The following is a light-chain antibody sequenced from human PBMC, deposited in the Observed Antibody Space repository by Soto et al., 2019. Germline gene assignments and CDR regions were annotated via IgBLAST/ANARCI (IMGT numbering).Light chain of an antibody. CDR2: SAS. J-gene: IGKJ2*01. CDR1: QSISSD. V-gene: IGKV3-15*01. Sequence: EIVMTQSPATLSVSPGERATLSCRASQSISSDLAWYHQKPGQPPRLLIHSASARATSIPARFSGSGSGTEFTLTIDSLQSEDFAFYYCHQYNNRPYTLGQGTKLEIK. CDR3: HQYNNRPYT.